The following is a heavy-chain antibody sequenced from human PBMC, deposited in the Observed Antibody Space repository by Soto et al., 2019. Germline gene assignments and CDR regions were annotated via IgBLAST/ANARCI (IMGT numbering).Heavy chain of an antibody. D-gene: IGHD2-2*01. J-gene: IGHJ4*02. CDR3: AKSPNFYCSSYHCYKYYFDY. Sequence: QEQLVESGGGVVLPGRSLRLSCAASGFTFNTFGMHWVRQAPGKGLEWVAVIFYDGSDKYYSDSVRGRFTISRDNSMNTLYLQMNSLRTEDTAVYYCAKSPNFYCSSYHCYKYYFDYWGQGTLVTVSS. CDR1: GFTFNTFG. V-gene: IGHV3-30*18. CDR2: IFYDGSDK.